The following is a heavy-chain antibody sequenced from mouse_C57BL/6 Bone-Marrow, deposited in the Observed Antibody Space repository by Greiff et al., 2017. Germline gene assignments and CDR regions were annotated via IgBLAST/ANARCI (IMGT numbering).Heavy chain of an antibody. CDR1: GYTFTSYG. CDR2: IYPRSGNT. V-gene: IGHV1-81*01. J-gene: IGHJ3*01. D-gene: IGHD1-1*01. Sequence: QVQLQQSGAELARPGASVKLSCKASGYTFTSYGISWVKQRTGQGLEWIGEIYPRSGNTYYNEKFKGQATLTADKSSSTAYIELRSLTSEDSAVYFCARVEYGSSYPFAYWGQGTLVTVSA. CDR3: ARVEYGSSYPFAY.